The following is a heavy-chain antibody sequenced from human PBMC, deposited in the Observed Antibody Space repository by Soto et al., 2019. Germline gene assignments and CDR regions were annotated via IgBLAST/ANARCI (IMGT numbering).Heavy chain of an antibody. CDR1: GFSLSTSGVG. V-gene: IGHV2-5*02. D-gene: IGHD1-7*01. Sequence: QITLKESGPTLVKPTQTLTLTCTFSGFSLSTSGVGVGWIRQPPGKALEWLALIYWDDDKCYSPSLKSRLTITKDTSNNQAVLTMTNMDPVDTATYYCAHSGAPGITGTTDGDYYYYYGMDVWGQGTTVTVSS. J-gene: IGHJ6*02. CDR3: AHSGAPGITGTTDGDYYYYYGMDV. CDR2: IYWDDDK.